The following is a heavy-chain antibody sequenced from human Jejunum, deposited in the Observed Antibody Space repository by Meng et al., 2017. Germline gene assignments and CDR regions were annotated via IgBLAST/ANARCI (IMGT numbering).Heavy chain of an antibody. J-gene: IGHJ4*02. V-gene: IGHV4-38-2*02. CDR3: ARASTVCDY. CDR1: GLSISNPYY. Sequence: SETLSLTCTVSGLSISNPYYWGWIRQPPGKGPEWIGSIYHSGRTNYNPSLKSRVTISVDTSKQQFSLKLHSVTAADTAVYYCARASTVCDYWGQGRLVTVSS. D-gene: IGHD4-17*01. CDR2: IYHSGRT.